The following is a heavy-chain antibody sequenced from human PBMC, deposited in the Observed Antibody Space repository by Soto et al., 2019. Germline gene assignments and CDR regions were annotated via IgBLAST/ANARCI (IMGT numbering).Heavy chain of an antibody. J-gene: IGHJ4*02. V-gene: IGHV3-30*03. CDR3: ARGDYYGSGSYWLDY. D-gene: IGHD3-10*01. CDR2: ISYDGSNK. CDR1: GFTFSSYG. Sequence: PGGSLRLSCAASGFTFSSYGMHWVRQAPGKGLEWVAVISYDGSNKYYADSVKGRFTISRDNSKNTLYLQMNSLRAEDTAVYYCARGDYYGSGSYWLDYWGQGT.